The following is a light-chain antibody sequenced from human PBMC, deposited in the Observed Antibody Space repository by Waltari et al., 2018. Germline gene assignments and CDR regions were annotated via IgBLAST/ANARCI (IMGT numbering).Light chain of an antibody. V-gene: IGLV4-69*01. CDR3: ETGGHGTWV. CDR2: VNSDGSH. CDR1: SGHSSNI. J-gene: IGLJ3*02. Sequence: QLVLTQSPSASASLGASVKLTCTLSSGHSSNIIAWLQQQPAKGPRYLMKVNSDGSHSKGDDIPDRFSGSSSGAERYLTISSLQSEDEADYYCETGGHGTWVFGGGTKLTVL.